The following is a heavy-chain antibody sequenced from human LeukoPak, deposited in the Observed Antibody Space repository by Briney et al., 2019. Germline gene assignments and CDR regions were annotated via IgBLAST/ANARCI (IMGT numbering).Heavy chain of an antibody. J-gene: IGHJ4*02. Sequence: ASVKVSCKVSGYSFTGLSMHWVRQAPGKGPEWMGSFDREDGERINTQKFQGRVTLTEDTSTDTAYMELINLRSEDTAVYYCATAPMGFGDYVSDYWGQGTLVTVSS. CDR3: ATAPMGFGDYVSDY. D-gene: IGHD4-17*01. CDR2: FDREDGER. CDR1: GYSFTGLS. V-gene: IGHV1-24*01.